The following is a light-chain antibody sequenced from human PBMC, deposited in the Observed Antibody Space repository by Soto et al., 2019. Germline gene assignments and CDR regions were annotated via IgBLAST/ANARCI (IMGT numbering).Light chain of an antibody. CDR1: QSVSSY. Sequence: EIVLTQSPANLSLSPGDRATLSCRASQSVSSYLAWYQQKPGQAPRLLIYDASNRATGIPARFSGSGSGTDFTLTISRLEPEDFAVYYCQKYGRSPGWTFGRGTKVDIK. J-gene: IGKJ1*01. CDR3: QKYGRSPGWT. V-gene: IGKV3-11*01. CDR2: DAS.